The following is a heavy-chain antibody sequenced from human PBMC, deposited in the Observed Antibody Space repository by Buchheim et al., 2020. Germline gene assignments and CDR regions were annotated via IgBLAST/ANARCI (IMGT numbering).Heavy chain of an antibody. CDR3: AREAPLAGSYPYYYYVMDV. J-gene: IGHJ6*02. CDR2: IFISGST. CDR1: GGSISSGSYY. V-gene: IGHV4-61*02. Sequence: QVQLQESGPGLLKPSQTLSLTCSVSGGSISSGSYYWSWIRQPAGRGLEWMGRIFISGSTDYNPSLKSRATIPVDRSQNQFSLKLSSVTAADTAVYFCAREAPLAGSYPYYYYVMDVWGQGTT. D-gene: IGHD3-10*01.